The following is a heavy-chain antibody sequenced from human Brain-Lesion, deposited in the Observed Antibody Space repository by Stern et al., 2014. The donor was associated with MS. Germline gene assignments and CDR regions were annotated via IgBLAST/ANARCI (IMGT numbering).Heavy chain of an antibody. D-gene: IGHD3-10*01. J-gene: IGHJ6*02. CDR2: IYQSGSA. CDR1: GASISNTQW. CDR3: ARDPRRGGLSGYYHGMDV. V-gene: IGHV4-4*02. Sequence: VQLEESGPGLVKPSGTLSLTCAVSGASISNTQWWTWVRQSPGKGLEWIGEIYQSGSANYTPSLRSRVTISVDRSKNSFSLKLNSVTAADTAVYYCARDPRRGGLSGYYHGMDVWGQGTTVTVSS.